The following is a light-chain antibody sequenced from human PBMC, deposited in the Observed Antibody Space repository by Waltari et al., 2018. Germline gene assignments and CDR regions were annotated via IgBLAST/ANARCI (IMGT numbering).Light chain of an antibody. J-gene: IGKJ5*01. V-gene: IGKV3-15*01. Sequence: EIVMTQSPATLSVSPGERATLSCRASQSVSSNLAWYQQQPGQAPRPLIYGAATRATGIPARFSGSGSGTEFTLTISSLQSEDFAVYYCQQYNNWPRGTFGQGTRLEIK. CDR1: QSVSSN. CDR3: QQYNNWPRGT. CDR2: GAA.